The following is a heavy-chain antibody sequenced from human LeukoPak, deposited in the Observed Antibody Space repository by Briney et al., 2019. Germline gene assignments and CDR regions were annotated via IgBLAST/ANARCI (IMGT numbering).Heavy chain of an antibody. J-gene: IGHJ6*03. Sequence: PSETLSLTCAVYGGSFSGYYWSWIRQSPGKGLEWIGEINHSGSTNYNPSLKSRVTISVDTSKNQFSLKLSSVTAADTTVYYCASELRYFDSTIGYYYYYMDVWGKGTTVTISS. V-gene: IGHV4-34*01. CDR1: GGSFSGYY. CDR2: INHSGST. CDR3: ASELRYFDSTIGYYYYYMDV. D-gene: IGHD3-9*01.